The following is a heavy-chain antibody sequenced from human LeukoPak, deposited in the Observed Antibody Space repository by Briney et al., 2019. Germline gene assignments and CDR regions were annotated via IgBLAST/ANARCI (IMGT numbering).Heavy chain of an antibody. V-gene: IGHV4-4*07. D-gene: IGHD2-21*02. CDR2: IYTSGST. CDR1: GGSISSYY. Sequence: PSETLSLTCTVSGGSISSYYWSWIRQPAGKGLEWIGRIYTSGSTNYNPSLKSRVTMSVDTSKNQFSLKLSSATAADTAVYYCARGCGGDCYSDDAFDIWGQGTMVTVSS. CDR3: ARGCGGDCYSDDAFDI. J-gene: IGHJ3*02.